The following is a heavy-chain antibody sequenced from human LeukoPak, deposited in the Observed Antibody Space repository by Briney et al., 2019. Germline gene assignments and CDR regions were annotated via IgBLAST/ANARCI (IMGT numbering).Heavy chain of an antibody. CDR2: IYTSGST. D-gene: IGHD5-24*01. Sequence: SETLSLTCTVSGGSISSYYWSWIRQPPGKGLEWIGYIYTSGSTNYNPSLKSRVTISVDTSKNQFSLKLSSVTAADTAVYSCARRRRDGYSGWFDPWGQGTLVTVSS. J-gene: IGHJ5*02. V-gene: IGHV4-4*09. CDR1: GGSISSYY. CDR3: ARRRRDGYSGWFDP.